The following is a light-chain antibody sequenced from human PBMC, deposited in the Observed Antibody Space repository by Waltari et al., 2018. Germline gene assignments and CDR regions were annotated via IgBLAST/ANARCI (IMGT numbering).Light chain of an antibody. CDR2: EVS. J-gene: IGLJ2*01. CDR3: SSHAGSNVV. V-gene: IGLV2-8*01. CDR1: SSDVGGYNY. Sequence: QSALTQPPSASGSPGQSVTISCTGTSSDVGGYNYVPWYQQHPGKAPNLMIYEVSKRPSGLPVRVAGAKSGNTASQTVSGLQAGDEADYYCSSHAGSNVVFGGGTRLTVL.